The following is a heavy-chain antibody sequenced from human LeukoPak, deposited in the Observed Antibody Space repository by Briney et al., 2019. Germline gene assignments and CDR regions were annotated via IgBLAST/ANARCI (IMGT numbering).Heavy chain of an antibody. J-gene: IGHJ4*02. Sequence: ASVKVSCKTSGYSFTTYDVSWVRQAPGQGLQWMGWISASNGKTNYLQSFQGRLTLTTDTSTSTAYMELRSLRSDDTAIYYCARAGATLTSHFDNWGQGALVIVSS. CDR1: GYSFTTYD. CDR2: ISASNGKT. CDR3: ARAGATLTSHFDN. V-gene: IGHV1-18*01. D-gene: IGHD4-17*01.